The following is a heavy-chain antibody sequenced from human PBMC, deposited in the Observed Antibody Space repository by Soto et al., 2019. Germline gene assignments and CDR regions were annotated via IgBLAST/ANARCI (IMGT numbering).Heavy chain of an antibody. CDR1: GGTFSSYT. J-gene: IGHJ4*02. D-gene: IGHD6-13*01. V-gene: IGHV1-69*04. Sequence: GASVKVSCKASGGTFSSYTISWVRQAPGQGLEWMGRIIPILGIANYAQKFQGRVTITADKSTSTAYMELSSLRSEDTAVYYCARDRLAAPGPGAYWGQGTLVTVSS. CDR2: IIPILGIA. CDR3: ARDRLAAPGPGAY.